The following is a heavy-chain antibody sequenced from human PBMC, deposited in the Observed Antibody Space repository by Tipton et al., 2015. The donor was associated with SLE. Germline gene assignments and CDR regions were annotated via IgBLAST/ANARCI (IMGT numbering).Heavy chain of an antibody. D-gene: IGHD7-27*01. J-gene: IGHJ2*01. CDR2: IYPGDSYT. CDR1: GYSFTSYW. CDR3: ARSPELGMGWYFDL. V-gene: IGHV5-51*03. Sequence: VQLVQSGAEVKKPGESLKISCKGSGYSFTSYWIGWVRQMPGKGLEWMGIIYPGDSYTNYSPSFQGHVTISVDKSISTAYLEWISLKPSDTAIYYCARSPELGMGWYFDLWGRGTLVTVSS.